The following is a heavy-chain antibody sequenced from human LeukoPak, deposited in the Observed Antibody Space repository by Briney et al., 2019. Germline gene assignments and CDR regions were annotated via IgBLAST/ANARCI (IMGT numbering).Heavy chain of an antibody. D-gene: IGHD3-10*01. CDR3: ARGITMVRGVIPYYFDY. CDR1: GGTFSSYA. J-gene: IGHJ4*02. CDR2: IIPIFGTA. Sequence: SVKVSCKASGGTFSSYAISWVRQAPGQGLEWMGGIIPIFGTANYAQKFQGRVTITADESTSTAYMELRSLRSDDTAVYYCARGITMVRGVIPYYFDYWGQGTLVTVSS. V-gene: IGHV1-69*01.